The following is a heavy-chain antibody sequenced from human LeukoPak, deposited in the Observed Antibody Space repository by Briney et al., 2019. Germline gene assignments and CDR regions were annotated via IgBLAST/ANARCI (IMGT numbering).Heavy chain of an antibody. CDR1: GGSISSSSYY. D-gene: IGHD1-26*01. J-gene: IGHJ4*02. CDR3: ARSGGRTRPFDY. CDR2: IYYSGST. V-gene: IGHV4-61*01. Sequence: SETLSLTCTVSGGSISSSSYYWSWIRQPPGKGLEWIGYIYYSGSTNYNPSLKSRVTISVDTSKNQFSLKLSSVTAADTAVYYCARSGGRTRPFDYWGQGTLVTVSS.